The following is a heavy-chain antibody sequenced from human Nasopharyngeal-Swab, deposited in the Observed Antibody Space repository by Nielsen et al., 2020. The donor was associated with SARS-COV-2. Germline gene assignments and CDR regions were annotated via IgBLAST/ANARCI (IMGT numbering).Heavy chain of an antibody. CDR2: FDPEDGET. CDR3: ATGTVVGATGWLDP. Sequence: WVRQAPGQGLEWMGGFDPEDGETIYAQKFQGRVTMTEDTSTDTAYVELSSLRSEDTAVYYCATGTVVGATGWLDPWAREPWSPSPQ. V-gene: IGHV1-24*01. J-gene: IGHJ5*02. D-gene: IGHD1-26*01.